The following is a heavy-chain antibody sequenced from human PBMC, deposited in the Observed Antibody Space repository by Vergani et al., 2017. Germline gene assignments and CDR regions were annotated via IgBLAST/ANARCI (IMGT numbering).Heavy chain of an antibody. CDR2: ISWKSGTI. Sequence: EVQLVESGGGLLQPGRSLRLSCAASGFTFDDYAMHWVRQAPGKGLEWVSGISWKSGTIGYADSVKGRFTISRDNAKNSLYLQMNSLRPEDTALYYCAKDIGGSESAADYWGQGTLVTVSS. D-gene: IGHD3-10*01. J-gene: IGHJ4*02. CDR1: GFTFDDYA. CDR3: AKDIGGSESAADY. V-gene: IGHV3-9*01.